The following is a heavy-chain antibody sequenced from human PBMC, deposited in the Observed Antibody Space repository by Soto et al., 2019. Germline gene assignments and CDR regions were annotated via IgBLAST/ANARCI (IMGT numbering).Heavy chain of an antibody. Sequence: QVQLVESGGGVVQPGRSLRLSCAASGFTFSSYGMHWVRQAPGKGLEWVAVISYDGSNKYYADSVKGRFTISRDNSKNTLYLQMNSRRAEDTAEYYCAKGRRYGGYIDYWGQGTLVTVSS. CDR2: ISYDGSNK. D-gene: IGHD5-12*01. V-gene: IGHV3-30*18. J-gene: IGHJ4*02. CDR3: AKGRRYGGYIDY. CDR1: GFTFSSYG.